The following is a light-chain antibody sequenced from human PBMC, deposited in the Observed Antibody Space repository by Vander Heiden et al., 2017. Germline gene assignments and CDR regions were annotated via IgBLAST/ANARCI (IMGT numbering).Light chain of an antibody. CDR3: SSYKSDSTL. V-gene: IGLV2-14*01. CDR2: EVS. Sequence: HSALTQAASVSGSLGQSLHIYCPGCSSDVDDYNYVSWYQQHPGKAPKLVIYEVSKRPSGISNRFSGSKSGNTASLTISGLQAEDEADYYCSSYKSDSTLFGGGTKLTVL. J-gene: IGLJ2*01. CDR1: SSDVDDYNY.